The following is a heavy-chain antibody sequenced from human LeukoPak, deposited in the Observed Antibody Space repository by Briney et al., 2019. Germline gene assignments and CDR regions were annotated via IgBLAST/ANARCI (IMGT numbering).Heavy chain of an antibody. CDR1: GGSFSGYY. V-gene: IGHV4-34*01. CDR2: INHSGST. D-gene: IGHD6-13*01. Sequence: SETLSLTCAVYGGSFSGYYWSWIRQPPGKGLEWIGEINHSGSTNYNPSLKSRVTISVDTSKNQFSLKLSSVTAADTAVYYCAGQYSSSWYGGRSFDYWGQGTLVTASS. CDR3: AGQYSSSWYGGRSFDY. J-gene: IGHJ4*02.